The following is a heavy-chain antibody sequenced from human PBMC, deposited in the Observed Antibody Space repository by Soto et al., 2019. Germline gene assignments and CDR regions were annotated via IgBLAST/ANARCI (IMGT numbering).Heavy chain of an antibody. Sequence: QVQLVESGGGVVQPGRSLRLSCAASGFTFSSYAMHWVRQAPGKGLEWVAVISYEGSNKYYADSVKGRFTISRDNSKNTLYLQMNSLRAEDTAVYYCARDRVVHDAFDIWGQGTMVTVSS. V-gene: IGHV3-30-3*01. CDR1: GFTFSSYA. J-gene: IGHJ3*02. CDR2: ISYEGSNK. CDR3: ARDRVVHDAFDI. D-gene: IGHD2-2*01.